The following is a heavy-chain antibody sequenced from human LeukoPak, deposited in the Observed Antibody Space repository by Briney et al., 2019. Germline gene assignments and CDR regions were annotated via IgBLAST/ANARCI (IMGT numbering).Heavy chain of an antibody. CDR1: GFTFSSYG. D-gene: IGHD6-13*01. CDR3: AGGGSSSWYVG. Sequence: GSLRLSCAASGFTFSSYGMNWVRQPPGKGLEWIGEINHSGSTNYNPSLKSRVTISVDTSKNQFSLKLSSVTAADTAVYYCAGGGSSSWYVGWGQGTLVTVSS. J-gene: IGHJ4*02. V-gene: IGHV4-34*01. CDR2: INHSGST.